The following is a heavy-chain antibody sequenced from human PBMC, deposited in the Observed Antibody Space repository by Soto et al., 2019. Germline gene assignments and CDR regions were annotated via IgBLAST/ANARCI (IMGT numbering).Heavy chain of an antibody. CDR2: IDPRDSYT. V-gene: IGHV5-10-1*01. D-gene: IGHD2-21*01. J-gene: IGHJ4*01. CDR1: GYSFTNNW. CDR3: ARSYCLPNRCYNRYFDY. Sequence: GESLKISCKGSGYSFTNNWISWVRQMPGKGLEWMGRIDPRDSYTNYSPSFQGHVTISVDKSDNTSYLQWNSLRASDSAMYFCARSYCLPNRCYNRYFDYWGSGTLVTVSS.